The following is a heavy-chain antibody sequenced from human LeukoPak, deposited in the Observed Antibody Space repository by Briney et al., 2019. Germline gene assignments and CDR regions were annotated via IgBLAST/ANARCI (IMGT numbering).Heavy chain of an antibody. CDR2: INPSGGST. CDR3: ARVGYSSGWYVDYYYYMDV. Sequence: ASVKVSCKASGYTFTSYDINWVRQAPGQGLEWMGIINPSGGSTSYAQKFQGRVTMTRDMSTSTAYMELSRLRSDDTAVYYCARVGYSSGWYVDYYYYMDVWGKGTTVTVSS. CDR1: GYTFTSYD. J-gene: IGHJ6*03. D-gene: IGHD6-19*01. V-gene: IGHV1-46*01.